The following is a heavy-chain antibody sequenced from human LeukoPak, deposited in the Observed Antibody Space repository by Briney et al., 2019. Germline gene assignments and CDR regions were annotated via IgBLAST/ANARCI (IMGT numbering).Heavy chain of an antibody. V-gene: IGHV3-11*03. J-gene: IGHJ4*02. Sequence: GGSLRLSCAASTFTFSDYYMSWIRQAPGKGLEWVSYISGSSAYTNYADSVKGRFTISRDNAKNSLYLQMNSRRAEDTAVYFCARISGSGSYYGPFDYWGLGTLVIVSS. CDR1: TFTFSDYY. CDR2: ISGSSAYT. D-gene: IGHD3-10*01. CDR3: ARISGSGSYYGPFDY.